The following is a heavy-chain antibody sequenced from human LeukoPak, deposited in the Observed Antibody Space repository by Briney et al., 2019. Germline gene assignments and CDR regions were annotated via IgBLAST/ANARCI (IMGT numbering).Heavy chain of an antibody. CDR3: ARHLANVRWGVNPRWFDP. J-gene: IGHJ5*02. Sequence: SETLSLTCGVYGGSFSGYYWSWIRQPPGKGLEWFGEINHSGSTNYNPSLKPRVTISVDPSKSQFSLSLRSVTAAGTAVYYGARHLANVRWGVNPRWFDPWGQGTLVTGSS. V-gene: IGHV4-34*01. CDR2: INHSGST. D-gene: IGHD3-10*02. CDR1: GGSFSGYY.